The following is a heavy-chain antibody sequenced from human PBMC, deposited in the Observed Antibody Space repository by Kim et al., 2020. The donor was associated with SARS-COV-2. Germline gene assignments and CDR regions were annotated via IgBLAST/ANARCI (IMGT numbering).Heavy chain of an antibody. Sequence: NTKYSQKFQGRVTITRDTSASTAYMELSSLRSEDTAVYYCARDLRAAAGYWGQGTLVTVSS. D-gene: IGHD6-13*01. J-gene: IGHJ4*02. CDR3: ARDLRAAAGY. CDR2: NT. V-gene: IGHV1-3*01.